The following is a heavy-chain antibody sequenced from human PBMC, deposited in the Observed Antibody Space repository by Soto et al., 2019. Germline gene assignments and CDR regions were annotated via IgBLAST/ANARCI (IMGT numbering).Heavy chain of an antibody. D-gene: IGHD6-19*01. CDR2: IGTAGDP. J-gene: IGHJ6*02. V-gene: IGHV3-13*05. CDR3: ARAGYYSSGYYFYAMDV. CDR1: GFILSGYD. Sequence: AGSLRLSCVASGFILSGYDMHWVRQATGEGLEWVSAIGTAGDPYYSGSVKGRFTITRGNAENSVYLQMNSLRAGDTAVDYCARAGYYSSGYYFYAMDVWGPGTTVTVSS.